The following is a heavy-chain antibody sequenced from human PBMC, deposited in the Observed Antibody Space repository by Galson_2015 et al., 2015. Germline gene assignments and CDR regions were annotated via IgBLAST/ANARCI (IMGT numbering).Heavy chain of an antibody. Sequence: SLRLSCAASGFTFSHYEMSWVRQAPGKGLEWVAYISNSGNSIYYADSVQGRFTISRDNAKNSLYLQMNSLRAEDTALYYCTRDMPEPNRGYFDYWGQGTLITVSS. CDR3: TRDMPEPNRGYFDY. CDR2: ISNSGNSI. J-gene: IGHJ4*02. D-gene: IGHD1-14*01. V-gene: IGHV3-48*03. CDR1: GFTFSHYE.